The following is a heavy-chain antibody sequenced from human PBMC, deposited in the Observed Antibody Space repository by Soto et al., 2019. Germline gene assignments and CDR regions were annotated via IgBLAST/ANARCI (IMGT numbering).Heavy chain of an antibody. D-gene: IGHD1-1*01. CDR2: IYYSGST. V-gene: IGHV4-31*03. CDR3: ARDLPGTPTRGGMDV. CDR1: GGSISSGGYY. J-gene: IGHJ6*02. Sequence: QVQLQESGPGLVEPSQTLSLTCTVSGGSISSGGYYWSWIRQHPGKGLEWIGYIYYSGSTYYNPSLKSRVTISVDTSKNQFSLKLSSVTAADTAVYYCARDLPGTPTRGGMDVWGQGTTVTVSS.